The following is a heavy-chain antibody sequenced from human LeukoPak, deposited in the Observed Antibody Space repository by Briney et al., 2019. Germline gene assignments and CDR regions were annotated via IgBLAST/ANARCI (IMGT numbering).Heavy chain of an antibody. CDR1: GFTFSDYY. CDR3: ARVGYSYGSVFVPYYYYYMDV. V-gene: IGHV3-11*04. J-gene: IGHJ6*03. CDR2: ISSSGSTI. Sequence: GGSLRLSCAASGFTFSDYYMSWIRQAPGKGLEWVSYISSSGSTIYYADSVKGRFTISRDNAKNPLYLQMNSLRAEDTAVYYCARVGYSYGSVFVPYYYYYMDVWGKGTTVTVSS. D-gene: IGHD5-18*01.